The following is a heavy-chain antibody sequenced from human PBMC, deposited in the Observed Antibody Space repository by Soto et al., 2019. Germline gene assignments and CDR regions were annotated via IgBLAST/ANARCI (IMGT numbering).Heavy chain of an antibody. CDR3: TRAIGSGGVMGCFDY. D-gene: IGHD3-16*01. V-gene: IGHV1-69*01. CDR1: GGSFNMYA. CDR2: IIPIFDAP. J-gene: IGHJ4*02. Sequence: QVELVQSGAQVKKPGSAVKVSCKASGGSFNMYAMNWVRQAPGHGLEWMGGIIPIFDAPRYSEQFQGRVTITVDESTSTAYMELSSLRSDDTAIYYCTRAIGSGGVMGCFDYWGQGTLVTVSS.